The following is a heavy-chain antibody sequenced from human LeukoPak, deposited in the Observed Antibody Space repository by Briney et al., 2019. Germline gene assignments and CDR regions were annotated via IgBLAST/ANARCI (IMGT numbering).Heavy chain of an antibody. J-gene: IGHJ4*02. D-gene: IGHD1-14*01. CDR2: IPGSGGDT. CDR1: GFTFSNYA. V-gene: IGHV3-23*01. CDR3: VKEVTTIGVPVFDY. Sequence: PGGSLRLSCAASGFTFSNYAMSWVRQAPGKGLEWVSGIPGSGGDTYYPDSVRGRFTISRDSSKNMLYLQMDYLRGEDTAVYYCVKEVTTIGVPVFDYWGQGTLVTVSS.